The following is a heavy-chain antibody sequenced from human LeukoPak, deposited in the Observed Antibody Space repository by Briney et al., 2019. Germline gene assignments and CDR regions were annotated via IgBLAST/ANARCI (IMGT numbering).Heavy chain of an antibody. J-gene: IGHJ4*02. CDR1: GFTFNSYG. V-gene: IGHV3-30*18. D-gene: IGHD5-12*01. CDR3: AKVQRGYSGYDH. CDR2: ISYDGSNK. Sequence: GGSLRLSCAASGFTFNSYGMHWVRQAPGKGLEWVAVISYDGSNKYYADSVKGRFTISRDNSKNTLYLQMNSLRAEDTAVYYCAKVQRGYSGYDHWGQGTLVTVSS.